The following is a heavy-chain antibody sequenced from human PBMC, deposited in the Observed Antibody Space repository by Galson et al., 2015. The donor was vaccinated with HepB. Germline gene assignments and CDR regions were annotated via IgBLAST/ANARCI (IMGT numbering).Heavy chain of an antibody. J-gene: IGHJ4*02. CDR3: ARMCSGGSCSRS. V-gene: IGHV3-21*01. CDR2: ISSSSSYI. D-gene: IGHD2-15*01. CDR1: GFSFSDHY. Sequence: SLRLSCAASGFSFSDHYMDWVRQAPGKGLEWVSSISSSSSYIYYADSVKGRFTISRDNAKNSLYLQMNSLRAEDTAVYYCARMCSGGSCSRSWGQGTLVTVSS.